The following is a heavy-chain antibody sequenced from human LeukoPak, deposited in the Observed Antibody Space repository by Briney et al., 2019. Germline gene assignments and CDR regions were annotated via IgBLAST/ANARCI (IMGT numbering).Heavy chain of an antibody. D-gene: IGHD1-26*01. Sequence: HPGGSLRLSCGASGFTFSDFAMSSVRLAPGKGLEWVSSIEKDASRAYYADSVRGRFTVSRDNSKNTLYLQMSSLRVEDTALYYCAKQEGALIQNWCFDHWGLGTLVTVSS. V-gene: IGHV3-23*03. CDR1: GFTFSDFA. CDR2: IEKDASRA. J-gene: IGHJ4*02. CDR3: AKQEGALIQNWCFDH.